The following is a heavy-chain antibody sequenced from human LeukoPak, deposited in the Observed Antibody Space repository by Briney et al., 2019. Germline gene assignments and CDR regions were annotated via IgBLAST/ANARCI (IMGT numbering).Heavy chain of an antibody. J-gene: IGHJ4*02. D-gene: IGHD3-10*01. CDR1: GYSFTSYW. Sequence: GESLKISCKGSGYSFTSYWIGWVRQMPGKGLEWMGIIYPGDSDTRYSPSFQGQVTISADKSISTAYLQWSSLKASDTAMYYCARRRLDYYGSGRVGAFDYWGQGTLVTVSS. V-gene: IGHV5-51*01. CDR2: IYPGDSDT. CDR3: ARRRLDYYGSGRVGAFDY.